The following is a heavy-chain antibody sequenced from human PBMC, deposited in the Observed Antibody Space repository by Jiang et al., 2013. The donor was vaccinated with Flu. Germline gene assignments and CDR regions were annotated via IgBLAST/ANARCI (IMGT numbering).Heavy chain of an antibody. CDR3: ARLEHSSSWYYYYGMDV. CDR1: SYW. Sequence: SYWIGWVRQMPGKGLEWMGIIYPGDSDTRYSPSFQGQVTISADKSISTAYLQWSSLKASDTAMYYCARLEHSSSWYYYYGMDVWGQGTTVTVSS. CDR2: IYPGDSDT. D-gene: IGHD6-13*01. V-gene: IGHV5-51*01. J-gene: IGHJ6*02.